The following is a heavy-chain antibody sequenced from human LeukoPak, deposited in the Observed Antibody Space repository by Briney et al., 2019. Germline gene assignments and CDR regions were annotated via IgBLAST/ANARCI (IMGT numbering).Heavy chain of an antibody. V-gene: IGHV3-30-3*01. CDR2: ISYDGSNK. Sequence: GGSLRLSCAAPGFTFSSYAMHWVRQAPGKGLEWVAVISYDGSNKNYADSVKGRFTISRDNAKNTLYLQMNSLRAEDTAVYYCARDKSLGYWGQGTLVTVSS. J-gene: IGHJ4*02. CDR3: ARDKSLGY. CDR1: GFTFSSYA. D-gene: IGHD3-16*01.